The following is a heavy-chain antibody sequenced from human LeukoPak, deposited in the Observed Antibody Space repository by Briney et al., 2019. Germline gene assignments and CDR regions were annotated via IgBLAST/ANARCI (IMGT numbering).Heavy chain of an antibody. CDR1: GGSISSYY. V-gene: IGHV4-59*01. Sequence: SETLSLTCTVSGGSISSYYWSWIRQPPGKGLEWIGYIYYSGSTNYNPSLKSRVTISVDTSKNQFSLKLSSVTAADTAVYYCARVRSINYYDSSGYPSDAFDIWGQGTMVTVSS. J-gene: IGHJ3*02. CDR2: IYYSGST. CDR3: ARVRSINYYDSSGYPSDAFDI. D-gene: IGHD3-22*01.